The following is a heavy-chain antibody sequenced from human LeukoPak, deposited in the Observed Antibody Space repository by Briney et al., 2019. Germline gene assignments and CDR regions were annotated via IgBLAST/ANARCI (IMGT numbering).Heavy chain of an antibody. CDR2: INHNGST. CDR1: GGYFSDDY. D-gene: IGHD2-2*01. Sequence: SETLSLTCAVYGGYFSDDYWTWIRQPPGKGLEWIGEINHNGSTNYNPSLKSRVTISVDRSKNQFSLKLSSVTAADTAVYYCARDVGCSSTSCYPNYWYFDLWGRGTLVTVSS. CDR3: ARDVGCSSTSCYPNYWYFDL. V-gene: IGHV4-34*01. J-gene: IGHJ2*01.